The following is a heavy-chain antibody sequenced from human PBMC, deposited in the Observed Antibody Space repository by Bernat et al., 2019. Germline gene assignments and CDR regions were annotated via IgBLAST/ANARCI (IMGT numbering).Heavy chain of an antibody. CDR1: GFTFNIYA. J-gene: IGHJ6*02. CDR2: ISDSGGNT. Sequence: EVQLLESGGGLVQPGGSLRLSCAASGFTFNIYAMSWVRQAPGKGLEWVSAISDSGGNTYYADSVKGRFTISRDNSKNTLYLQMNSLRAEDTAVYYCARYCISTTCRGADYYYGMDVWGQGTTVTVSS. CDR3: ARYCISTTCRGADYYYGMDV. V-gene: IGHV3-23*01. D-gene: IGHD2-2*01.